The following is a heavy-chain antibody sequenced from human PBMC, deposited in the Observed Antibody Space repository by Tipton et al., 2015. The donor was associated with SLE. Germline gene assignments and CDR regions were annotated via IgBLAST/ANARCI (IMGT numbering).Heavy chain of an antibody. CDR1: GGSISSYY. V-gene: IGHV4-59*07. D-gene: IGHD3-10*01. Sequence: TLSLTCTVSGGSISSYYWSWIRQPPGKGLEWIGYIYYSGSTNYNPSLKSRVTISVDTSKNQFSLKLSSVTAADTAVYYCARSGGFRELSFDYWGQGTLVTVSS. CDR2: IYYSGST. J-gene: IGHJ4*02. CDR3: ARSGGFRELSFDY.